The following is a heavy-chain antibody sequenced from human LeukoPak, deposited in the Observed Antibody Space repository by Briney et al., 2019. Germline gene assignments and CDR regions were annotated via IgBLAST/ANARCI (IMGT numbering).Heavy chain of an antibody. CDR3: ARDYYGSGIRDDAFDI. V-gene: IGHV1-18*01. CDR2: ISAYNGNT. CDR1: GYTFTNYG. J-gene: IGHJ3*02. Sequence: ASVKVSCKASGYTFTNYGISWVRQAPGQGLEWMGWISAYNGNTNYAQKLQGRVTMTTDTSTSTAYMELRSLRSDDTAVYYCARDYYGSGIRDDAFDIWGQGTMVTVSS. D-gene: IGHD3-10*01.